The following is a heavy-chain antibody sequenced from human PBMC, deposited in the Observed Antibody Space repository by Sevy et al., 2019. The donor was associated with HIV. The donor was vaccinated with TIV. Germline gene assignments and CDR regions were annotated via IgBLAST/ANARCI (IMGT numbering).Heavy chain of an antibody. V-gene: IGHV3-74*01. CDR2: INSDGSST. CDR3: ARGCSYNWRGDS. D-gene: IGHD1-1*01. Sequence: GGSLRLSCAASGFTFSSYWMHWVRQGSGKGLVWVSRINSDGSSTYYADSVKGRFTISRDNAKNTLYLQMNSLRAEDTAVYYCARGCSYNWRGDSWGQGTLVTVSS. CDR1: GFTFSSYW. J-gene: IGHJ4*02.